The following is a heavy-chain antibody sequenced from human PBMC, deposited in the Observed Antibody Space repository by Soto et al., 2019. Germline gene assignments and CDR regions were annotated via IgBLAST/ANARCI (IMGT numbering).Heavy chain of an antibody. CDR2: INHSGST. D-gene: IGHD3-9*01. CDR1: GGSSSRYY. J-gene: IGHJ6*02. CDR3: ARGGLRYFDWSPNRNYYYYYGMDV. V-gene: IGHV4-34*01. Sequence: SETLSLTCAVYGGSSSRYYWSWIRQPPGKGLEWIGEINHSGSTNYNPSLKSRVTISVDTSKNQFSLKLSSVTAADTAVYYCARGGLRYFDWSPNRNYYYYYGMDVWGQGTTVT.